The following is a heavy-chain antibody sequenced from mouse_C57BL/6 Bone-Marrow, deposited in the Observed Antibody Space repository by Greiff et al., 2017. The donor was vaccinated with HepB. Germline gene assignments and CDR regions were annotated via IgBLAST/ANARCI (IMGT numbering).Heavy chain of an antibody. J-gene: IGHJ1*03. Sequence: QVQLQQSDAELVKPGASVKISCKVSGYTFTDHTIHWMKQRPEQGLEWIGYIYSRDGSSRYNEKFKGKATLTEDKSSSTAYMQLNSLTSEDSAVFFCARRTTVGYFDVWGTGTTVTVSS. V-gene: IGHV1-78*01. CDR3: ARRTTVGYFDV. D-gene: IGHD1-1*01. CDR1: GYTFTDHT. CDR2: IYSRDGSS.